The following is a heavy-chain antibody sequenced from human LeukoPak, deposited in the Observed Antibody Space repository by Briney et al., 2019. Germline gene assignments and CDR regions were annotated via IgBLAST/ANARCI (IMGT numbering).Heavy chain of an antibody. CDR2: MNPSSGNT. J-gene: IGHJ4*02. CDR1: GYTFTSYD. Sequence: ASVKVSCKASGYTFTSYDINWVRQATGQGLEWMGWMNPSSGNTGYAQKFQGRVTMTRNTSISTAYMELSSLRSEDTAVYYCARGRRGGWLQLYYFDYWGQGTLVTVSS. CDR3: ARGRRGGWLQLYYFDY. V-gene: IGHV1-8*01. D-gene: IGHD5-24*01.